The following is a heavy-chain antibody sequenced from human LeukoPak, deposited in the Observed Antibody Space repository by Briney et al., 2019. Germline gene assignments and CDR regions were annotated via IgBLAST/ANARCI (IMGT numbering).Heavy chain of an antibody. J-gene: IGHJ3*02. CDR3: ARFDSGSYDAFDI. CDR1: GYTFTSYG. V-gene: IGHV1-18*01. Sequence: GTSVKVSCKASGYTFTSYGISWVRQAPGQGLEWMGWISAYNGNTNYAQKFQGRVTITADESTSTAYMELSSLRSEDTAVYYCARFDSGSYDAFDIWGQGTVVTVSS. CDR2: ISAYNGNT. D-gene: IGHD1-26*01.